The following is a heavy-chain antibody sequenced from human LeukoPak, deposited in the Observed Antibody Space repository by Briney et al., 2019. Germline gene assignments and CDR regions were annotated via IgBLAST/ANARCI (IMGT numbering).Heavy chain of an antibody. V-gene: IGHV3-9*01. Sequence: PGRSLRLSCAASGFTFDDYAMHWVRQAPGKGLEWVSGISWNSGSIGYADSVKGRFTISRDNSKNTLYLQMNSLRAEDTAVYHCARPFARDASYWGQGTLVTVSS. CDR2: ISWNSGSI. CDR1: GFTFDDYA. J-gene: IGHJ4*02. CDR3: ARPFARDASY.